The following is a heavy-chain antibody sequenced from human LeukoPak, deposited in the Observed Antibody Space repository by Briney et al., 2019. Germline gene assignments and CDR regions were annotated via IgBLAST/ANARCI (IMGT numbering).Heavy chain of an antibody. CDR3: ARVVDNCSGGSCYSALFDY. V-gene: IGHV1-69*13. CDR2: IIPIFGTA. CDR1: GGTFSSYA. D-gene: IGHD2-15*01. J-gene: IGHJ4*02. Sequence: SVKVSCKASGGTFSSYAISWVRQAPGQGLEWMGGIIPIFGTANYAQKFQGRVTITADESTSTAYMELSSLRSEDTAVYYCARVVDNCSGGSCYSALFDYWGQGTLVTVFS.